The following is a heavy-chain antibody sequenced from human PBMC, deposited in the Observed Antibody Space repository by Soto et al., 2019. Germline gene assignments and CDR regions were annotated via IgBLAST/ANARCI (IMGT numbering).Heavy chain of an antibody. CDR3: ARDLGGSSGYGLDAFDI. J-gene: IGHJ3*02. V-gene: IGHV3-7*01. CDR2: IKQDGSEK. Sequence: GGSLRLSCAASGFTFSSYWMSWVRQAPGKGLEWVANIKQDGSEKYYVDSVKGRFTISRDNAKNSLYLQMNSLRAEDTAVYYCARDLGGSSGYGLDAFDIWGQGTMVTVSS. D-gene: IGHD5-12*01. CDR1: GFTFSSYW.